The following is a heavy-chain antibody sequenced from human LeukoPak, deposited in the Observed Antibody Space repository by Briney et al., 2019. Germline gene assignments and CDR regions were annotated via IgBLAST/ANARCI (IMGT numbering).Heavy chain of an antibody. CDR2: ITPFNGNT. Sequence: ASVKVPCKASGYTFTYRYLHWVRQAPGQALEWMGWITPFNGNTNYAQKFQDRVTITRDRSMSTAYMELSSLRSEDTAIYYCATSDYYDSSGYYSPFDYWGQGTLVTVSS. CDR3: ATSDYYDSSGYYSPFDY. V-gene: IGHV1-45*02. J-gene: IGHJ4*02. D-gene: IGHD3-22*01. CDR1: GYTFTYRY.